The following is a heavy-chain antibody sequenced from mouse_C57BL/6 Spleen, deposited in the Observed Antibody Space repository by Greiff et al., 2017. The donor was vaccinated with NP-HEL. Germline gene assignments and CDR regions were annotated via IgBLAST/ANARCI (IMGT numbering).Heavy chain of an antibody. CDR3: AREELCPGCGAY. D-gene: IGHD1-1*02. V-gene: IGHV1-64*01. CDR2: IHPNSGST. Sequence: QVQLQQPGAELVKPGASVKLSCKASGYTFTSYWMHWVKQRPGQGLEWIGMIHPNSGSTNYNEKFKSKATLTVDKSSSTAYMQLSSLTSEDSAVYYCAREELCPGCGAYWGQGTLVTVSA. CDR1: GYTFTSYW. J-gene: IGHJ3*01.